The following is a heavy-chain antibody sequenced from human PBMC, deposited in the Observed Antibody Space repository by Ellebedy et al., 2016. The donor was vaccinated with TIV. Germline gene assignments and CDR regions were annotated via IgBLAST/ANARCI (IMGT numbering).Heavy chain of an antibody. D-gene: IGHD3-22*01. CDR3: ARTRADYYDSSGYYYADY. V-gene: IGHV5-51*01. J-gene: IGHJ4*02. CDR1: GYSFTSYW. CDR2: IYPGDSDT. Sequence: GESLKISCKGSGYSFTSYWIGWVRQMPGKGLEWMGIIYPGDSDTRYSPSFQGQVTISADKSISTAYLQWSSLKASDTAMYYCARTRADYYDSSGYYYADYWGQGTLVTVSS.